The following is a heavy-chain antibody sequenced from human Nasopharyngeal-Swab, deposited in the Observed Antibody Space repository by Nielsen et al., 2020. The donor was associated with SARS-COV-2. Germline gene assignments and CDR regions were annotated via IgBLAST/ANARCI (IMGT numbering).Heavy chain of an antibody. V-gene: IGHV4-59*01. CDR3: ARGYSSSYFSYYYGLDV. Sequence: WICQPPGKGLEWIGYIYYSGSTNYNPSLKSRVTISVDTSKNQFSLKLSSVTAADTAVYYCARGYSSSYFSYYYGLDVWGQGTTVTVSS. J-gene: IGHJ6*02. D-gene: IGHD6-6*01. CDR2: IYYSGST.